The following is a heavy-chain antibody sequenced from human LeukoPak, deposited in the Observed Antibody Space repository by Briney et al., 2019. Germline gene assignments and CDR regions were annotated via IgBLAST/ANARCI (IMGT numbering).Heavy chain of an antibody. CDR2: ISSSGSTI. CDR3: ARGLHNWNDEAYNWFDP. Sequence: GGFLRLSCAASGFTFSDYYMSWIRQAPGKGLEWVSYISSSGSTIYYADSVKGRFTISRDNAKNSLYLQMNSLRAEDTAVYYCARGLHNWNDEAYNWFDPWGQGTLVTVSS. CDR1: GFTFSDYY. J-gene: IGHJ5*02. D-gene: IGHD1-20*01. V-gene: IGHV3-11*01.